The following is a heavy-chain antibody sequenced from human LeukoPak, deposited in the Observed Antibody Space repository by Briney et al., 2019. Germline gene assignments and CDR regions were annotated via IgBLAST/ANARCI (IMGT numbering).Heavy chain of an antibody. Sequence: GGTLRLSCAASGFTFSNYAMSWVRQAPGKGPEWVSAITSNGGNTDYADSVKGRFTISRDNSKNTLSLQMNSLRAEDTAVYYCAKDGRRSSLPWGQGTLVTVSS. D-gene: IGHD6-13*01. J-gene: IGHJ4*02. CDR1: GFTFSNYA. CDR2: ITSNGGNT. V-gene: IGHV3-23*01. CDR3: AKDGRRSSLP.